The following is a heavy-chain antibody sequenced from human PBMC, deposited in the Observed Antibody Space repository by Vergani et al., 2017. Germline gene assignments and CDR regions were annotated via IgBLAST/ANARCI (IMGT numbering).Heavy chain of an antibody. V-gene: IGHV3-33*01. CDR3: SRSGYCAHGVCYMTYYYYMDV. J-gene: IGHJ6*03. CDR2: IWYDGSKE. D-gene: IGHD2-8*01. Sequence: VQLLESGGGLAQPGGSLRLSCAGSGFTLSSHDMHWVRQAPGKGLEWVAFIWYDGSKEYYADSVKGRFTISRENSKNTLYLQMNNLRAADTAVYYCSRSGYCAHGVCYMTYYYYMDVWGKGTAVTVSS. CDR1: GFTLSSHD.